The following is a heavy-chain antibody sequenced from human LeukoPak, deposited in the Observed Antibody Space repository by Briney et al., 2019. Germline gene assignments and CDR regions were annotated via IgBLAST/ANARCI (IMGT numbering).Heavy chain of an antibody. CDR2: IYYSGST. CDR3: ARVRAPLGYCSSTSCYLGFDP. V-gene: IGHV4-31*11. J-gene: IGHJ5*02. Sequence: SETLSLTCVVYGGSFSGYHWSWIRQHPGKGLEWIGYIYYSGSTYYNPSLKSRVTISVDTSKNQFSLKLSSVTAADTAVYYCARVRAPLGYCSSTSCYLGFDPWGQGTLVTVSS. CDR1: GGSFSGYH. D-gene: IGHD2-2*01.